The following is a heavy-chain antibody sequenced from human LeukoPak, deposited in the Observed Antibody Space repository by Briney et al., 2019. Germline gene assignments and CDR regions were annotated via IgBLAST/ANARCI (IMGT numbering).Heavy chain of an antibody. V-gene: IGHV3-66*01. D-gene: IGHD3-10*01. J-gene: IGHJ4*02. CDR2: IYSGGST. Sequence: GGSLRLSCAASGFTVSSNYMSWVRQAPGKGLEWVSVIYSGGSTYYADSVKGRFTISRDNSKNTLYLQMNSLRAEDTAVYYCARTAFGRWFGELLYFDYWGQGTLVTVSS. CDR3: ARTAFGRWFGELLYFDY. CDR1: GFTVSSNY.